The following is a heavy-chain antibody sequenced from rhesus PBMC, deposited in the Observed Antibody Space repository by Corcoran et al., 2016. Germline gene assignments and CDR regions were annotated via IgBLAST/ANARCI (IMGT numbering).Heavy chain of an antibody. CDR1: GFSLSTRGMG. Sequence: QVTLKESGPALVKPTQTLTLTCTFSGFSLSTRGMGVGGIRQPSRKTLEWLALLYWDDDKRYITALKSRLTISQDTSNNHVVLTMANMDPVDTATYSCARVRGSGWTNYFDYWGQGVLVTVSS. D-gene: IGHD6-31*01. CDR2: LYWDDDK. CDR3: ARVRGSGWTNYFDY. J-gene: IGHJ4*01. V-gene: IGHV2-1*01.